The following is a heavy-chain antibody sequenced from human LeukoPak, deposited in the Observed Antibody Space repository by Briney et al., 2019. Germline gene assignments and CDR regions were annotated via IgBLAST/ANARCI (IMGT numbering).Heavy chain of an antibody. CDR2: IYSDGTP. J-gene: IGHJ4*02. V-gene: IGHV3-53*01. Sequence: GGSLRLSCAPFGLTVSSNYMSWVRQAPGKGLEWVSTIYSDGTPYYADSLKGRFTISRDNSKNTLYLRMNSLRAEDTAIYCCARAIQSHLLKGYFDYWGQGALVTVSS. CDR3: ARAIQSHLLKGYFDY. CDR1: GLTVSSNY. D-gene: IGHD2-2*01.